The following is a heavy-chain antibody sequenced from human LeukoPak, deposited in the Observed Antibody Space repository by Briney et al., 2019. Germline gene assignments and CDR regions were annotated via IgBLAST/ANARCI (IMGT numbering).Heavy chain of an antibody. CDR3: ARDRGYCSGGSCSLTNYFDS. V-gene: IGHV3-30-3*01. CDR1: GFTFSIYA. CDR2: ISYDGSNK. J-gene: IGHJ4*02. D-gene: IGHD2-15*01. Sequence: ERSLRLSCAASGFTFSIYAMHWVRQAPGKGLEWVAVISYDGSNKYYADSVKGRFTISRDNSKNTLYLQMNSLGAEDTALYYCARDRGYCSGGSCSLTNYFDSWGQGTLVTVSS.